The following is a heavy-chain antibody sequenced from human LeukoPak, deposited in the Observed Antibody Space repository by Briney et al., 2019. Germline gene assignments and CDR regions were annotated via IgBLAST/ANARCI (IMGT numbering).Heavy chain of an antibody. V-gene: IGHV3-48*04. Sequence: GGSLRLSCAASGFTFSSYSMNWVRQAPGKGLEWVSYISSSSSTIYYADSVKGRFTISRDNAKNSLYLQMNSLRAEDTAVYYCARDFDMGITPGDDFDFWGQGTTVFVSS. CDR2: ISSSSSTI. D-gene: IGHD3-9*01. CDR3: ARDFDMGITPGDDFDF. CDR1: GFTFSSYS. J-gene: IGHJ4*02.